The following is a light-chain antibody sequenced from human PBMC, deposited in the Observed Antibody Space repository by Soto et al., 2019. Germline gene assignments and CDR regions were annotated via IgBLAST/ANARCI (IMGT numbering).Light chain of an antibody. Sequence: EIVMTQSPATLSVSPGERATLSCRASQSISSNLAWYQQKPGQAPRLLISDASTRATGIPARFSGSGSGTEVTLTISSLQSEDFAVYYCQQYNNWPPDTFGQGTRLEIK. CDR3: QQYNNWPPDT. V-gene: IGKV3-15*01. J-gene: IGKJ5*01. CDR1: QSISSN. CDR2: DAS.